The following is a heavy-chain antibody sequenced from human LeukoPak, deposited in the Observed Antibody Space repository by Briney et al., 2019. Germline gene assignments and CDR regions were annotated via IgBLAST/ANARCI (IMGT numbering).Heavy chain of an antibody. J-gene: IGHJ4*02. V-gene: IGHV4-59*08. Sequence: SETLSLTCTVSGGSISSYYWSWIRQPPGKGLEWIGHIYYSGSTKYNPSLKSRVTMSVDTSKNQFSLKPSSVTAADTALYYCARRTVTNGWFRIDYWGQGSLVIVSS. CDR3: ARRTVTNGWFRIDY. D-gene: IGHD6-19*01. CDR2: IYYSGST. CDR1: GGSISSYY.